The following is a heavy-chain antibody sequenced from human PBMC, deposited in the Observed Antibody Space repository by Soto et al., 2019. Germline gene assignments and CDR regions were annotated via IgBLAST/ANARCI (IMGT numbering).Heavy chain of an antibody. V-gene: IGHV4-34*01. Sequence: QVQLQQWGAGLLKPSETLSLTCAVYGGSFTGYYWTWIRQTPGKGLGWIGVINYRVSTHYNPSLESRITMAVDTSKNQFSLKLSSVTAADTAVYFCVRGQPHRITIFEVVIRSYDYGMDVWGQGTTVTVSS. D-gene: IGHD3-3*01. J-gene: IGHJ6*02. CDR3: VRGQPHRITIFEVVIRSYDYGMDV. CDR1: GGSFTGYY. CDR2: INYRVST.